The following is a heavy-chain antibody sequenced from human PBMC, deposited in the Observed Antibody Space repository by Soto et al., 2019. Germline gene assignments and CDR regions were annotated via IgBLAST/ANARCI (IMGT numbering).Heavy chain of an antibody. Sequence: PGESLKISCKGSGDDFTTDWIGWVRQMPGKGLEWMGIIYPGDSDTRYGPSFQGQVTISADKSISTAYLQWSSLKASDTAMYYCSRLLRRHPPRTFDYWGPRSLGTVSS. V-gene: IGHV5-51*01. CDR1: GDDFTTDW. J-gene: IGHJ4*02. D-gene: IGHD3-3*01. CDR2: IYPGDSDT. CDR3: SRLLRRHPPRTFDY.